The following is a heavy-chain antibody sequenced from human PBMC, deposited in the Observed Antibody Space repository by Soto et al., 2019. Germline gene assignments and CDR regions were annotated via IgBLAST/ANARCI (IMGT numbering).Heavy chain of an antibody. D-gene: IGHD5-18*01. CDR2: VNWNSGSR. CDR1: GFTFDAYA. V-gene: IGHV3-9*01. CDR3: AKGGTAMIKNWFDP. Sequence: EVQLVESGGGLVQPGGSLRLSCEASGFTFDAYAMHWVRQAPGKGLEWVSGVNWNSGSRDYGDSVKGRFTISRDNAQSSLSLHMNSLRPDDTAFYYCAKGGTAMIKNWFDPWGQGTLVTVSS. J-gene: IGHJ5*02.